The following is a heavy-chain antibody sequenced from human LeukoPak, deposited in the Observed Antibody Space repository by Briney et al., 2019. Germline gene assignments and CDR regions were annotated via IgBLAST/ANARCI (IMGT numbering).Heavy chain of an antibody. CDR2: IYYSGST. V-gene: IGHV4-39*01. CDR1: GGSISSSSYY. J-gene: IGHJ4*02. CDR3: ARAYYDILTGYYGLGYFDY. Sequence: SETLSLTCTVSGGSISSSSYYWGWIRQPPGKGLEWIGSIYYSGSTYYNPSLNSRVTISVDTSKNQFSLKLSSVTAADTAVYYCARAYYDILTGYYGLGYFDYWGQGTLVTVSS. D-gene: IGHD3-9*01.